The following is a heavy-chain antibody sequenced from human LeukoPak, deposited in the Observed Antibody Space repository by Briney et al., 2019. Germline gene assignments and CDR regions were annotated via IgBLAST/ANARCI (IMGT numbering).Heavy chain of an antibody. J-gene: IGHJ4*02. CDR1: GFTFSSYW. CDR3: AKDRGVTTYFDY. CDR2: ISGSGGST. V-gene: IGHV3-23*01. D-gene: IGHD4-17*01. Sequence: GGSLRLSCAASGFTFSSYWMSWVRQAPGKGLEWVSAISGSGGSTYYADSVKGRFTISRDNSKNTLYLQMNSLRAEDTAVYYCAKDRGVTTYFDYWGQGTLVTVSS.